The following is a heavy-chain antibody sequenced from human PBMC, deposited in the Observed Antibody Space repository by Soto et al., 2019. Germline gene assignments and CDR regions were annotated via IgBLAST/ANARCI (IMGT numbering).Heavy chain of an antibody. J-gene: IGHJ4*02. CDR1: GFTFSSYT. CDR3: ARGAIRGYSYGYSDY. CDR2: ISITSSYI. V-gene: IGHV3-21*01. Sequence: GGSLRLSCAASGFTFSSYTMDWVRQTPGKGLQWVSSISITSSYIYYADSVKGRFAISRDNAQNSLYLQMNSLRAEDTAVYYCARGAIRGYSYGYSDYWGQGTLVTVSS. D-gene: IGHD5-18*01.